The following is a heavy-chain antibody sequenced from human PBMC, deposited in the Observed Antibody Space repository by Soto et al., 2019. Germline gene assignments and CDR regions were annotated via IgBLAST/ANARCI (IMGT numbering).Heavy chain of an antibody. CDR2: ISYDGSNK. CDR1: GFTFSSYA. V-gene: IGHV3-30-3*01. D-gene: IGHD3-3*02. J-gene: IGHJ4*02. CDR3: ARDRNSIPFYYFDY. Sequence: GGSLRLSCAASGFTFSSYAMHWVRQAPGKGLEWVAVISYDGSNKYYADSVKGRFTISRDNSKNTLYLQMNSLRAEDTAVYYCARDRNSIPFYYFDYWGQGTLVTVSS.